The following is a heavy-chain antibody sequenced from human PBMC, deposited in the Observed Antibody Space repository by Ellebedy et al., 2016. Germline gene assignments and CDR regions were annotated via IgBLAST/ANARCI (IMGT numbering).Heavy chain of an antibody. J-gene: IGHJ6*03. D-gene: IGHD3-16*01. CDR1: GGTFSSYA. Sequence: SVKVSCKTSGGTFSSYAISWVRHAPGQGLEWMGGIIPTLGVINYAQNFQGRVTISADKSTSTAYMELSSLRSEDTAVFYCARGNYDYLWGTSKYFYYYMDVWGKGTTVTVSS. CDR2: IIPTLGVI. CDR3: ARGNYDYLWGTSKYFYYYMDV. V-gene: IGHV1-69*10.